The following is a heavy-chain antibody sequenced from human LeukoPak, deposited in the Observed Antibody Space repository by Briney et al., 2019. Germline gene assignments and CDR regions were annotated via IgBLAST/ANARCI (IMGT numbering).Heavy chain of an antibody. CDR3: ARDWGDYGDSYFDY. CDR1: GFTFSSYS. J-gene: IGHJ4*02. Sequence: PGGSLRLSCAASGFTFSSYSMNWVRQAPGKGLEWVSYISSSSSTIYYADSVKGRFTISRDNAKNSLYLQMNSLRAEDTAVYYCARDWGDYGDSYFDYWGQGTLVTVSS. V-gene: IGHV3-48*04. D-gene: IGHD4-17*01. CDR2: ISSSSSTI.